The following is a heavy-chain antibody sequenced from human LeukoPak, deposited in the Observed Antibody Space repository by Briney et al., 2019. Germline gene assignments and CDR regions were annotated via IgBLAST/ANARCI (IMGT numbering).Heavy chain of an antibody. CDR3: ARAGYSSSWYDFGGYYYYYYMDV. Sequence: ASVTVSCKASGYTFTSYDINWVRQATGQGLEWMGWMNPNSGNTGYAQKFQGRVTMTRNTSISTAYMELSSLRSEDTAVYYCARAGYSSSWYDFGGYYYYYYMDVWGKGTTVTVSS. D-gene: IGHD6-13*01. J-gene: IGHJ6*03. CDR1: GYTFTSYD. CDR2: MNPNSGNT. V-gene: IGHV1-8*01.